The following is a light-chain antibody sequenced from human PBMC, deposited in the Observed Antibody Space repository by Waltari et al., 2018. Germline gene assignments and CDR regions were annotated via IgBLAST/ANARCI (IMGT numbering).Light chain of an antibody. J-gene: IGLJ1*01. CDR1: TSDCRGFNE. V-gene: IGLV2-11*01. Sequence: QSALTQPRPVSGSPGPSVTISGPATTSDCRGFNEFSWYQQRPGKAPQHMFSGVPKRPSGVPDHFSGSKSGNTAFLTITGLQADDEADYYCCSYAGNYTYVFGPGTTVTVL. CDR2: GVP. CDR3: CSYAGNYTYV.